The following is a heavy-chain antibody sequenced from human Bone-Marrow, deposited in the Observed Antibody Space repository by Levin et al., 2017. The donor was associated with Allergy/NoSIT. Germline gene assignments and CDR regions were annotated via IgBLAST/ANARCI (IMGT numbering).Heavy chain of an antibody. CDR3: ARGKSSGHRNYFGMDV. D-gene: IGHD6-19*01. CDR2: INPGGGTT. Sequence: ASVKVSCKASGYSFTSYYMHWVRQTPGQGLEWMGIINPGGGTTSYAQHFQGRVSMTRDTSTSTVYMDLSSLRSEDTAVYYCARGKSSGHRNYFGMDVWGQGTTVIVSS. CDR1: GYSFTSYY. V-gene: IGHV1-46*01. J-gene: IGHJ6*02.